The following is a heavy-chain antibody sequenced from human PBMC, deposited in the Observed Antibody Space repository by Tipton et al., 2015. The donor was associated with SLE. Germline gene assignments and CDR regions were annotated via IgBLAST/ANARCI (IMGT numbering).Heavy chain of an antibody. CDR1: GFIFSDYS. D-gene: IGHD3-10*01. CDR3: AGDDYASGIT. CDR2: ISSSSRYI. Sequence: GSLISCAASGFIFSDYSMYWVRQAPGKGLEWVSSISSSSRYIYHAESLKGRFTISRDNAKNSLYLQMNSLRVEDTAVYFCAGDDYASGITWGQGTLVTVSS. V-gene: IGHV3-21*03. J-gene: IGHJ5*02.